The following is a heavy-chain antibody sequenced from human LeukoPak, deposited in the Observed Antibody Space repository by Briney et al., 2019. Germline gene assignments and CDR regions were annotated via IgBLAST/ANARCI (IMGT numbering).Heavy chain of an antibody. J-gene: IGHJ4*02. D-gene: IGHD5-24*01. CDR3: ARGIRSGVDGYNWYYFDY. V-gene: IGHV4-38-2*02. CDR1: GYSISSGYY. CDR2: IYHSGST. Sequence: PSETLSLTCTVSGYSISSGYYWGWIRQPPGKGLEWIGSIYHSGSTYYNPSLKSRVTISVDTSKNQFSLKLSSVTAADTAVYYCARGIRSGVDGYNWYYFDYWGQGTLVTVSS.